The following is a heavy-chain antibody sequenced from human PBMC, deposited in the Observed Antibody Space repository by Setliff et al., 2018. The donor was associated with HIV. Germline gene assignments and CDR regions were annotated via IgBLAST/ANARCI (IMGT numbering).Heavy chain of an antibody. J-gene: IGHJ4*02. Sequence: SETLSLTCTVSGGSISSYYWSWIRQPPGKGLEWIGYIYYSGSTNYNPSLKSRVTISVDTSRNQFSLKLSSVTAADTAVYYCASGDGYNAFDFDYWGQGTLVTVSS. CDR2: IYYSGST. V-gene: IGHV4-59*01. D-gene: IGHD5-12*01. CDR1: GGSISSYY. CDR3: ASGDGYNAFDFDY.